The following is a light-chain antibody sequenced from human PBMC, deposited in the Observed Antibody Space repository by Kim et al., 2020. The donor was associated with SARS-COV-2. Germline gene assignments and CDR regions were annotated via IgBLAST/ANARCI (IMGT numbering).Light chain of an antibody. CDR2: GAS. Sequence: EIVLTQSPGTLSLSPGERATLSCRASQSISSNYLAWFQQKPGQAPRLLIYGASSRATGIPDRFSGSGSATDFTLTIRGLESEDFAVYYCQQNGNSPRTFGQGTKLEI. V-gene: IGKV3-20*01. J-gene: IGKJ2*01. CDR3: QQNGNSPRT. CDR1: QSISSNY.